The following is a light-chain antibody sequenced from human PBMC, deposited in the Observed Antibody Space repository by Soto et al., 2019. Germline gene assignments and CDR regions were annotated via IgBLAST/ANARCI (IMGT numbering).Light chain of an antibody. J-gene: IGKJ5*01. CDR1: QSVSSSY. CDR2: GAS. CDR3: QHYDSLPIT. Sequence: EIVLTQSPGTLSLSPGERATLSCMSSQSVSSSYLAWYQQKPGQPPRLLIYGASSRATGIPDRFSGSGSGTDFTLTISRLEPEDFAVFYCQHYDSLPITFGQGTRLEI. V-gene: IGKV3-20*01.